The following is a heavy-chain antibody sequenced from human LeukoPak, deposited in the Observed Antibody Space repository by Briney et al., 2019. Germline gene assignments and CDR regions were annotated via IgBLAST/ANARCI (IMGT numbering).Heavy chain of an antibody. J-gene: IGHJ5*02. D-gene: IGHD3-3*01. CDR3: ARDSVLRFLEWFRRNPVNLFNP. CDR1: GYTFTGYY. Sequence: ASVKVSCKASGYTFTGYYMHWVRQSPGQGLEWMGWINPNSGGTNYAQKFQGRVTMTRDTSISTAYMELSRLRSDDTAVYYCARDSVLRFLEWFRRNPVNLFNPWGQGTLVTVSS. V-gene: IGHV1-2*02. CDR2: INPNSGGT.